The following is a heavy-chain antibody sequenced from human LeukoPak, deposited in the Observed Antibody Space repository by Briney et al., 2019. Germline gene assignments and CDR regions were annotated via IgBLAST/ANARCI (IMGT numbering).Heavy chain of an antibody. CDR3: AKAPYSSPLNWFDP. D-gene: IGHD6-13*01. V-gene: IGHV3-23*01. J-gene: IGHJ5*02. CDR1: GFTFSSYA. Sequence: GGSLRLSCAASGFTFSSYAMSWVRQAPGKGLEWVSAISGSGGSTYYADSVKGRFTISKDSSKNTLYLQMNSLRAEDTAVYYCAKAPYSSPLNWFDPWGQGTLVTVSS. CDR2: ISGSGGST.